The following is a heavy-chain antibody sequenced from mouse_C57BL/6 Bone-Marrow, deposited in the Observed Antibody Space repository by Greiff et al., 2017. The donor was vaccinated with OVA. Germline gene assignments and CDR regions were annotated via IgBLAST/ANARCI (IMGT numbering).Heavy chain of an antibody. Sequence: QVQLQQPGAELVKPGASVKLSCKASGYTFTSYWMHWVKQRPGQGLEWIGMIPPNSGSTNYNEKFKSKATLTVDKSSSTAYMQLSSLTSEDSAVYYCARGGIYYGNYDFFYAMDYWGQGTSVTVSS. CDR2: IPPNSGST. V-gene: IGHV1-64*01. CDR3: ARGGIYYGNYDFFYAMDY. J-gene: IGHJ4*01. D-gene: IGHD2-1*01. CDR1: GYTFTSYW.